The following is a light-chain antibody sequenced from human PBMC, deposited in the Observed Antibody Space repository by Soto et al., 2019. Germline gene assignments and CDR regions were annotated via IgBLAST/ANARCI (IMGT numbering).Light chain of an antibody. V-gene: IGKV3-15*01. J-gene: IGKJ1*01. CDR2: GAS. Sequence: EIVMTQSPATLSVSPGERVTLSCRASQSVSSNLAWYQQKPGQPPRLLFYGASTRATGIPGRFSGSGSGTEFTLPISSLQSEDFAFYYCQQYNNWWTFGQGTKFETK. CDR3: QQYNNWWT. CDR1: QSVSSN.